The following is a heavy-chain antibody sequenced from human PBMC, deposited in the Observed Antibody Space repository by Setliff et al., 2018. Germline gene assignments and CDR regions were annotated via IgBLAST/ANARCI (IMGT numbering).Heavy chain of an antibody. Sequence: PSETLSLTCTVSGVSIRDNYYYWTWIRQTPGKGLEWIGTVSYSGSPHPNPSLKSRVTVSVDMSKNLLSLTLTSVTVADTAVYYCARDTRDKYDTSGYYLSFDSWGQGTLVTVSS. D-gene: IGHD3-22*01. CDR1: GVSIRDNYYY. V-gene: IGHV4-39*07. J-gene: IGHJ4*02. CDR2: VSYSGSP. CDR3: ARDTRDKYDTSGYYLSFDS.